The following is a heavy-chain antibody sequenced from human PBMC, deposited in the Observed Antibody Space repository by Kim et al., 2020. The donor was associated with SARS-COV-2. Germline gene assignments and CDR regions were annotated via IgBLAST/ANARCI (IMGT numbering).Heavy chain of an antibody. Sequence: VKGRFTISRDNAKNSLYLQMNSLRAEDTAVYYCARSNTLRVSMYGGNSDYWGQGTLVTVSS. CDR3: ARSNTLRVSMYGGNSDY. V-gene: IGHV3-11*06. D-gene: IGHD2-21*02. J-gene: IGHJ4*02.